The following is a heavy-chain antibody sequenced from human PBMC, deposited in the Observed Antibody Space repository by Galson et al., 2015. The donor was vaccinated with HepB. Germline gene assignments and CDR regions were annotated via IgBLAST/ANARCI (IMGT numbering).Heavy chain of an antibody. Sequence: SLRLSCAASGFTFSIYSMNWVRQAPGKGLEWVSYINPSGNTVYSADSVKGRFTISRDNAKNSLYLQMNSPRDEDTAVYYCARDRCSSTSCSFDYWGQGTLVTVSS. D-gene: IGHD2-2*01. CDR2: INPSGNTV. CDR3: ARDRCSSTSCSFDY. J-gene: IGHJ4*02. V-gene: IGHV3-48*02. CDR1: GFTFSIYS.